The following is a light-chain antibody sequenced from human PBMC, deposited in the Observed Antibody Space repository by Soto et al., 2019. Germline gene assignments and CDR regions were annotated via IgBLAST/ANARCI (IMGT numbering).Light chain of an antibody. CDR2: GAS. CDR1: EYVSNN. CDR3: QQYNNWPPLT. V-gene: IGKV3-15*01. Sequence: ETVMTQSPATLSVSPGERVTLSCRASEYVSNNLAWYQQRPGQPPRLLIYGASTRAAGIPSRFSGSGSGTEFTLTISGLQSEDFAIYCWQQYNNWPPLTFGQGTRLEVK. J-gene: IGKJ5*01.